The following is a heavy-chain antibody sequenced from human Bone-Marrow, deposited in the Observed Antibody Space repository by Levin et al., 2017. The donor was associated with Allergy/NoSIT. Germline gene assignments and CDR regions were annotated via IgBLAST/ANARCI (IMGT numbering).Heavy chain of an antibody. J-gene: IGHJ4*02. V-gene: IGHV3-23*01. CDR2: ISGSGGST. CDR3: AKDFRLPMTTADY. D-gene: IGHD4-17*01. CDR1: GFTFSSYA. Sequence: GESLKISCAASGFTFSSYAMSWVRQAPGKGLEWVSAISGSGGSTYYADSVKGRFTISRDNSKNTLYLQMNSLRAEDTAVYYCAKDFRLPMTTADYWGQGTLVTVSS.